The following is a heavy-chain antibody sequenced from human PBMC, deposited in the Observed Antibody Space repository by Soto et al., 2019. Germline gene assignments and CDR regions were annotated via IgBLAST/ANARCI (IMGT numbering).Heavy chain of an antibody. CDR3: AKDGKGLAFYFDY. Sequence: PGGSLRLSCAVSGFTFSDYYMTWIRQAPGKGLEWVSYISSSTSHTNYADSVKGRFTISRDNSKNTLYLQMNSLRGEDTAVYYCAKDGKGLAFYFDYWGRGTLVTVSS. J-gene: IGHJ4*02. V-gene: IGHV3-11*06. CDR1: GFTFSDYY. D-gene: IGHD6-19*01. CDR2: ISSSTSHT.